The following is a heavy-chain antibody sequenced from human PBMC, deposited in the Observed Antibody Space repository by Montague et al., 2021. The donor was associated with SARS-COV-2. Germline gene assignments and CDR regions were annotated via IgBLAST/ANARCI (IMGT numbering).Heavy chain of an antibody. J-gene: IGHJ4*02. CDR1: GGSISSSTYY. D-gene: IGHD1-26*01. Sequence: SETLSLTCTVSGGSISSSTYYWGWIRQPPGKGLEWIGNIYYSGAISYTPSLSSRVTISVDTSKNQFSLKLMSVTAADTAVYFCARVGGKQNYYFDYWGQGALVTVSS. V-gene: IGHV4-39*01. CDR2: IYYSGAI. CDR3: ARVGGKQNYYFDY.